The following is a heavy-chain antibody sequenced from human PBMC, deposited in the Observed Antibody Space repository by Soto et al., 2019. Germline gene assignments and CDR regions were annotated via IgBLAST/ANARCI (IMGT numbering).Heavy chain of an antibody. Sequence: PSETLSLTCAVPGGSISSGGYSWSWIRQPPGKGLEWIGYIYHSGSTYYNPSLKSRVTISVDRSKNQFSLKLSSVTAADTAVYYCARDTYYYDSSGEGGGMDVWGQGTTVTVS. CDR3: ARDTYYYDSSGEGGGMDV. CDR1: GGSISSGGYS. V-gene: IGHV4-30-2*01. D-gene: IGHD3-22*01. CDR2: IYHSGST. J-gene: IGHJ6*02.